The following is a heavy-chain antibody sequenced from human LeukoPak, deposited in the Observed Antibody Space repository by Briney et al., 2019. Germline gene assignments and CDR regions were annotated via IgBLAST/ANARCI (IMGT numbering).Heavy chain of an antibody. J-gene: IGHJ4*02. CDR3: ARERSNGGLRLDF. Sequence: GASVKVSCKASGYTFTDYYMHWVRQAPGQGLEWMGWINPNSGVTNYAQNLQGRVTMTRDTSISTAYMELTWLSSDDTAVYYCARERSNGGLRLDFWGQGTLVTASS. D-gene: IGHD3-16*01. CDR1: GYTFTDYY. V-gene: IGHV1-2*02. CDR2: INPNSGVT.